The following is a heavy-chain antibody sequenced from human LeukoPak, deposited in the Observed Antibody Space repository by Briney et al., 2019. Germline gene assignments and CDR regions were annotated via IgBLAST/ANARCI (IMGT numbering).Heavy chain of an antibody. CDR3: ARDAISGGGHDY. J-gene: IGHJ4*02. D-gene: IGHD3-10*01. CDR2: IKEDASEK. Sequence: PGGSLRLSCAASRFTFSSYWMSWVRQAPGKGREWVANIKEDASEKFYVDSVKGRFTISRDNAKNSLYLQMNSLGAEDTAVYYCARDAISGGGHDYWGQGTLVTVSS. CDR1: RFTFSSYW. V-gene: IGHV3-7*01.